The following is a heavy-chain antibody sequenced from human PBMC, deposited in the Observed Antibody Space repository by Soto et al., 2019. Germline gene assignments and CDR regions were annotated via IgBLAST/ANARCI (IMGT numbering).Heavy chain of an antibody. CDR1: GFTFKTHA. V-gene: IGHV3-30*18. CDR2: IAYDGNEK. D-gene: IGHD1-26*01. J-gene: IGHJ6*02. CDR3: RKDVGDYVPYYYGLDV. Sequence: QVQLVESGGGVVQPGTSLRLSCAASGFTFKTHAMHWVRQAPGKGLEGMAVIAYDGNEKFYADSMKGRFTISRDNSKNELYLQINTLRLENTAVYYCRKDVGDYVPYYYGLDVWGQGTTVTVSS.